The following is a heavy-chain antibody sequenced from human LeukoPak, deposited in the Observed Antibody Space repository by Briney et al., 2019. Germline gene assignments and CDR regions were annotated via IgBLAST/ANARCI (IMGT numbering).Heavy chain of an antibody. CDR1: GYTFTGYY. Sequence: GASVKVSCKASGYTFTGYYMHWVRQAPGQGLEWMGWINPNSGGTNYAQKFQGWVTMTRDTSISTAYMELSRLRSDDTAVYYCARDRGKVPAAPGDGYYYYYYGMDVWGQGTTVTVSS. D-gene: IGHD2-2*01. CDR3: ARDRGKVPAAPGDGYYYYYYGMDV. J-gene: IGHJ6*02. V-gene: IGHV1-2*04. CDR2: INPNSGGT.